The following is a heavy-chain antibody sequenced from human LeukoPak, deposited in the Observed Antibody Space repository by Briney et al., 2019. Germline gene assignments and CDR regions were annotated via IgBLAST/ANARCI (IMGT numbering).Heavy chain of an antibody. J-gene: IGHJ4*02. CDR1: GFTFSSYA. Sequence: PGGSLRLSCAASGFTFSSYAMSWVRQAPGKGLEWVPSISSSSSYIYYADSVKGRFTISRDNAKNSLYLQMNSLRAEDTAVYYCARTMVRGVLYYFDYWGQGTLVTVSS. CDR2: ISSSSSYI. D-gene: IGHD3-10*01. CDR3: ARTMVRGVLYYFDY. V-gene: IGHV3-21*01.